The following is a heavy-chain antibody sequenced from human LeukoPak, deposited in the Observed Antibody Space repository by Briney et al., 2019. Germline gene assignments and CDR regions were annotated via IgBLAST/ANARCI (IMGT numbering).Heavy chain of an antibody. CDR3: AGQGYTASYYFLDY. J-gene: IGHJ4*02. Sequence: PSETLSLTCTVSGGSIRSYYWGWVRQPAGKGLEWIGRIYTTGTTDYNPSLKTRLTISIDTSKNQFSLRLTSVIAADTAVYYCAGQGYTASYYFLDYWSQGTLVTVSS. CDR1: GGSIRSYY. V-gene: IGHV4-4*07. D-gene: IGHD1-26*01. CDR2: IYTTGTT.